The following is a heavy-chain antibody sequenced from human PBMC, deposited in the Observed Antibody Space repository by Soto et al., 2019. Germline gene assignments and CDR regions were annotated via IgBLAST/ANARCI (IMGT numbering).Heavy chain of an antibody. CDR2: ILPISGTA. J-gene: IGHJ3*02. CDR1: GGVFSLYG. Sequence: QVQLVQSGAELKRPGSSVRVSCKASGGVFSLYGFSWVRQVPGHGPEWVGGILPISGTANYAQKYQGRVTITVDKSTSTGYIELDSLTYEDTAVYYCASIAEAPEVDGCGRGDALDICGPGTNVTVSS. D-gene: IGHD3-10*01. V-gene: IGHV1-69*06. CDR3: ASIAEAPEVDGCGRGDALDI.